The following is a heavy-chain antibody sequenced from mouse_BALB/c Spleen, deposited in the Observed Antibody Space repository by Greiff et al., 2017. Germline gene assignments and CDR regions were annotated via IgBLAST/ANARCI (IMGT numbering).Heavy chain of an antibody. J-gene: IGHJ4*01. CDR2: ISSGGST. D-gene: IGHD2-4*01. Sequence: DVKLVESGGGLVKPGGSLKLSCAASGFTFSSYAMSWVRQTPEKRLEWVASISSGGSTYYPDSVKGRFTISRDNARNILYLQMSSLRSEDTAMYYCARDYDYDVSYAMDYWGQGTSVTVSS. V-gene: IGHV5-6-5*01. CDR3: ARDYDYDVSYAMDY. CDR1: GFTFSSYA.